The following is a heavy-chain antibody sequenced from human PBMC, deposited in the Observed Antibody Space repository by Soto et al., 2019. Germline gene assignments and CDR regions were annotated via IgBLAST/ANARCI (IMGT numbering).Heavy chain of an antibody. V-gene: IGHV5-51*01. CDR1: GYRFTGYW. D-gene: IGHD2-2*01. CDR2: IYPGNSDT. Sequence: GESLKISCQGSGYRFTGYWIGWVRQMPGKGLEWMGIIYPGNSDTRYSPSFQGQVTISADKSITTAYLQWSSLKASDTAMYYCARHPSPSNPYCSSTSCYDFDFWGQGTLVTVSS. CDR3: ARHPSPSNPYCSSTSCYDFDF. J-gene: IGHJ4*02.